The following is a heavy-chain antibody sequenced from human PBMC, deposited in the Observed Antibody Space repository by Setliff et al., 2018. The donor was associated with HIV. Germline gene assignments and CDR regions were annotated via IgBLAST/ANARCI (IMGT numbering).Heavy chain of an antibody. Sequence: PSETLSLTCSVSGDSIISDTYYWGWIRQRPGKGPGWIASIFYTGSTFSTTSLKSRVRISMDKPKNQFSLELTSVTTEDTALFYCARQTRNRYDVLTGYSVLWGQGILVTVSS. CDR2: IFYTGST. CDR1: GDSIISDTYY. V-gene: IGHV4-39*01. J-gene: IGHJ4*02. D-gene: IGHD3-9*01. CDR3: ARQTRNRYDVLTGYSVL.